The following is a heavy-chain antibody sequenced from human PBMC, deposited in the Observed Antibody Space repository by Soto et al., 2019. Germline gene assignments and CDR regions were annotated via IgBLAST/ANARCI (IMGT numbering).Heavy chain of an antibody. D-gene: IGHD1-26*01. J-gene: IGHJ3*02. Sequence: PVGSLRLSCVVSRFTFSSYAMTWVRQAPGKGLEWVSAISNSGGSTYYADSVKGRFSISRDNSKNSLYLQMNSLRAEDTAVYYCAKVLGGNPGAFDIWGQGTMVTVSS. V-gene: IGHV3-23*01. CDR2: ISNSGGST. CDR1: RFTFSSYA. CDR3: AKVLGGNPGAFDI.